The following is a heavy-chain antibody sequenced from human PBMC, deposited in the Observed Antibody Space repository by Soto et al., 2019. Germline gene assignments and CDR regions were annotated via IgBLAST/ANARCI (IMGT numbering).Heavy chain of an antibody. CDR1: GFTFSSYA. CDR3: ARRGSGSYYDY. J-gene: IGHJ4*02. D-gene: IGHD1-26*01. Sequence: EVQLLESGGGLVQPGGSLRLSCAASGFTFSSYAMRWVRQAPVKGLGWASAISGSGDRPYYADSGKGRFTISRDNSKNTLYLQMNSLRAEDTAVYYCARRGSGSYYDYWGQGTLVTVSS. V-gene: IGHV3-23*01. CDR2: ISGSGDRP.